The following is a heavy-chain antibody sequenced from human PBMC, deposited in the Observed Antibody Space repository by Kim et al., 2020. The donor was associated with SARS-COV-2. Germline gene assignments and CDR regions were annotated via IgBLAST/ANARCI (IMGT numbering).Heavy chain of an antibody. J-gene: IGHJ4*02. Sequence: GGSLRLSCAASGFTFSDYYMSWIRQAPGKGLEWVSYISSSSTYTNYADSVKGRFTISRDNAKNSLYLQMSSLRAEDTAVYYCARRGEYCSSTSCPIDYWGQGTLVTVSS. CDR2: ISSSSTYT. CDR3: ARRGEYCSSTSCPIDY. V-gene: IGHV3-11*03. D-gene: IGHD2-2*01. CDR1: GFTFSDYY.